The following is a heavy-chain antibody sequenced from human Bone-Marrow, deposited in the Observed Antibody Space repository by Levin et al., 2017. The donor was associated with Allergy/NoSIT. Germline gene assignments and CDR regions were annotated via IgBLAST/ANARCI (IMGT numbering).Heavy chain of an antibody. CDR3: ARDKIVPTGDDNYYYYYGMDV. J-gene: IGHJ6*02. D-gene: IGHD5-12*01. V-gene: IGHV3-30*04. CDR2: ISYNGREK. CDR1: GFTFSDYA. Sequence: GEFLKISCAASGFTFSDYAMHWVRQAPGQGLEWVSVISYNGREKFYADSVTGRFTFSRDNSKNTLYLQMNSLRVEDTAVYYCARDKIVPTGDDNYYYYYGMDVWGQGTTVTVSS.